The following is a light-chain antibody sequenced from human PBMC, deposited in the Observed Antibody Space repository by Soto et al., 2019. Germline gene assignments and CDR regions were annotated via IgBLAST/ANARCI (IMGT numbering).Light chain of an antibody. CDR3: AAWDDSLNGYA. Sequence: QSVLTQTPSASGTSGQRVTISCSGTSSSLGSNTVNWYQQLPGTAPKLLIYSNNQRPSGVPDRFSGSKSGTSASLAISGLQSEDEADYYCAAWDDSLNGYAFGSGTKVTVL. CDR2: SNN. V-gene: IGLV1-44*01. J-gene: IGLJ1*01. CDR1: SSSLGSNT.